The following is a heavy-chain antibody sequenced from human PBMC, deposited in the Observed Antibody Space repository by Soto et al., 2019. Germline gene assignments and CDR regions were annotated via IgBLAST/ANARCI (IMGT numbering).Heavy chain of an antibody. CDR3: ARAPGGGVTYYDFWSGYSFDY. J-gene: IGHJ4*02. Sequence: PSETLSLTCTVSGGSISSYYWSWIRQPPGKGLEWIGYIYYSGSTNYNPSLKSRVTISVDTSKNQFSLKLSSVTAADTAVYYCARAPGGGVTYYDFWSGYSFDYWGQGTLVTVSS. CDR1: GGSISSYY. V-gene: IGHV4-59*01. CDR2: IYYSGST. D-gene: IGHD3-3*01.